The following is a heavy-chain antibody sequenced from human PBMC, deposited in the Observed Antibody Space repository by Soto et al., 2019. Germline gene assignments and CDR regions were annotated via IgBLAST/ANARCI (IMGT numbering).Heavy chain of an antibody. Sequence: PGGSLRLSCAASGFTFSSYGMHWVRQAPGKGLEWVAVISYDGSNKYYADSVKGRFTISRDNSKDTLYLQMNSLRAEDTAVYYCANGDDYGDYGTYYFDYWGQGQWSPSPQ. CDR3: ANGDDYGDYGTYYFDY. V-gene: IGHV3-30*18. J-gene: IGHJ4*02. CDR1: GFTFSSYG. CDR2: ISYDGSNK. D-gene: IGHD4-17*01.